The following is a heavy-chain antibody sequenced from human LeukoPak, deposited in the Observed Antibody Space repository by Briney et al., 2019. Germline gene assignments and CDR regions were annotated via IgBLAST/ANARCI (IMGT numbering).Heavy chain of an antibody. CDR2: INSDESKT. CDR1: GFTFSSYW. CDR3: ARSIAAAVGCSYYGMDV. Sequence: GGSLRLSCAASGFTFSSYWMHWVRQAPGKGLVWVSRINSDESKTYYADSVKGRFTISRDNAKSTLYVHMNSLRAEDTAVYYCARSIAAAVGCSYYGMDVWGKGTTVTVSS. V-gene: IGHV3-74*01. D-gene: IGHD6-13*01. J-gene: IGHJ6*04.